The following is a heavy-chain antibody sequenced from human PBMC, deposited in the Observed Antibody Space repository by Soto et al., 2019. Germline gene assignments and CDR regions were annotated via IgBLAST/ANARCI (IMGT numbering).Heavy chain of an antibody. Sequence: SETLSLTCAVYGGSFSGYYWSWIRQPPGKGLEWIGNVYYSGGAKYNPSVKRRVSISVDTSKNQFSLNLSSVTAADTAVYYCTRDGDGRMTTNPYYYYGMDVWGPGITVTVSS. CDR3: TRDGDGRMTTNPYYYYGMDV. J-gene: IGHJ6*02. D-gene: IGHD2-21*02. CDR1: GGSFSGYY. V-gene: IGHV4-34*11. CDR2: VYYSGGA.